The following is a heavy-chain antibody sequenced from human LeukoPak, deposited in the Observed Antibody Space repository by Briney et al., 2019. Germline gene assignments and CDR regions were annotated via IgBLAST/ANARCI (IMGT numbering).Heavy chain of an antibody. CDR3: ATKQWLAPPPDS. D-gene: IGHD6-19*01. CDR2: INTDGTVT. CDR1: GFTFSKYW. J-gene: IGHJ4*02. V-gene: IGHV3-74*01. Sequence: GGSLRLSCAASGFTFSKYWMLWVRQAPGKGLESVSRINTDGTVTTYADSVKGRFTVSRDSADNTMFLQMNSVRDEDTTVYYCATKQWLAPPPDSWGQGTPVTVSS.